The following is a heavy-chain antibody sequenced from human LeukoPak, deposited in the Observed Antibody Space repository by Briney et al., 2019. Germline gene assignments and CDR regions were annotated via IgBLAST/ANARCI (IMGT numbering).Heavy chain of an antibody. CDR1: GGTFSSYA. V-gene: IGHV1-69*06. J-gene: IGHJ4*02. CDR2: IIPIFGTA. Sequence: SVKVSCKASGGTFSSYAISWVRQAPGQGLEWMGGIIPIFGTANYAQKFQGRVTITADKSTSTAYMELNRLRSDDTAMYYCARGPHLFLTNYFIAYWGQGTLVTVSS. CDR3: ARGPHLFLTNYFIAY. D-gene: IGHD3-9*01.